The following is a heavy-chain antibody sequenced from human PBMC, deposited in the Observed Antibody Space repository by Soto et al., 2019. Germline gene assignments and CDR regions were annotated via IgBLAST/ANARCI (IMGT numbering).Heavy chain of an antibody. CDR1: GYSFTSYW. V-gene: IGHV5-10-1*01. CDR3: ARDTAMVYGMDV. D-gene: IGHD5-18*01. J-gene: IGHJ6*02. Sequence: WESLRISCRGSGYSFTSYWISWVRQMPGKDLEWMGRIDPSDSYTNYSPSFQGHVTISADKSISTAYLQWSSLKASDTAMYYCARDTAMVYGMDVWGQGTTVIVSS. CDR2: IDPSDSYT.